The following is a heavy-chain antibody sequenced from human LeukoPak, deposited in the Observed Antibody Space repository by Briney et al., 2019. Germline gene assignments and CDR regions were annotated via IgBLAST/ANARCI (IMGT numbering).Heavy chain of an antibody. CDR1: GYTFTKYG. CDR3: ARTSFKLPDY. J-gene: IGHJ4*02. D-gene: IGHD1-7*01. Sequence: GASVKVSCKASGYTFTKYGVYWVRQAPGQGLEWMGWINTNTGNPTYAQGFTGRFVFSLDTSVSTAYLQISSLKAEDTAVYYCARTSFKLPDYWGQGTLVTVSS. CDR2: INTNTGNP. V-gene: IGHV7-4-1*02.